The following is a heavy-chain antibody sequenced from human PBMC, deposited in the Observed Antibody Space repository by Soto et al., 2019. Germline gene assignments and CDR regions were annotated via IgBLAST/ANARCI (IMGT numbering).Heavy chain of an antibody. J-gene: IGHJ4*02. CDR2: ISSSTTTI. CDR3: ARSALKEQQLVAY. D-gene: IGHD6-13*01. CDR1: GFTFSTYG. V-gene: IGHV3-48*01. Sequence: GGSLRLSCAASGFTFSTYGMNWVRQAPGKGLEWISYISSSTTTIYYADSVKGRFTISRDNAKNSLYLQMSSLRAEDSAVYYCARSALKEQQLVAYWGQGTLVTVSS.